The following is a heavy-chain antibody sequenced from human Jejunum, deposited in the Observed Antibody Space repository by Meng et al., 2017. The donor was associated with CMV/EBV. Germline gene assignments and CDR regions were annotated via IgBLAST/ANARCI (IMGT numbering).Heavy chain of an antibody. V-gene: IGHV3-30*02. CDR3: AKDLGASGWFETFDS. CDR2: IRYDGNNK. Sequence: FTFSPYGMHWVRLAPGRGLEWVAFIRYDGNNKYYTDSVKGRFTISRDNSRSTLFLQMNSLGVEDTAVYYCAKDLGASGWFETFDSWGQGTRVTVSS. J-gene: IGHJ4*02. CDR1: FTFSPYG. D-gene: IGHD6-19*01.